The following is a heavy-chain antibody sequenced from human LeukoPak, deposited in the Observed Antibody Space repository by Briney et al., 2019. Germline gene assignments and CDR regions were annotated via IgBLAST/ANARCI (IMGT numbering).Heavy chain of an antibody. CDR2: IYYSGST. J-gene: IGHJ3*02. V-gene: IGHV4-39*07. Sequence: SETLSLTCTVSGGSISSSSYYWGWIRQPPGKGLEWIGSIYYSGSTYYNPSLKSRVTISVDTSKNQFSLKLSSVTAADTAVYYCARDLDYYDSSGYYSYNAFDIWGQGTMVTVSS. D-gene: IGHD3-22*01. CDR3: ARDLDYYDSSGYYSYNAFDI. CDR1: GGSISSSSYY.